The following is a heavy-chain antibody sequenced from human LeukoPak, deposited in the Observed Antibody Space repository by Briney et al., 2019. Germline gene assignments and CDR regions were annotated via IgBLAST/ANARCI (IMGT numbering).Heavy chain of an antibody. CDR1: GFTFDDYG. CDR2: INWNGGST. Sequence: GGSLRLSCAASGFTFDDYGMSWVRQAPGKGLEWVSGINWNGGSTGYADSVKGRFTISRDNAKNSLYLQMNSLRAEDTALYHCARGGLSGSGSYYTPFDYWGQGTLVTVSS. J-gene: IGHJ4*02. V-gene: IGHV3-20*01. CDR3: ARGGLSGSGSYYTPFDY. D-gene: IGHD3-10*01.